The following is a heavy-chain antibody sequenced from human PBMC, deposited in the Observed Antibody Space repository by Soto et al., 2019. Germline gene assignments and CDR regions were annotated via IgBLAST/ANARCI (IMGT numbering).Heavy chain of an antibody. Sequence: QVQLQQWGAGLLKPSETLSLTCAVYGGSFSGYYWSWIRQPPGKGLEWIGEINHSGSTNYNPSLKSRVTISVDTSKNQFSLKLSSVTAEDTAVYYCARGKGARITMVRGDYPWGQGTLVTVSS. CDR2: INHSGST. V-gene: IGHV4-34*01. D-gene: IGHD3-10*01. CDR3: ARGKGARITMVRGDYP. CDR1: GGSFSGYY. J-gene: IGHJ5*02.